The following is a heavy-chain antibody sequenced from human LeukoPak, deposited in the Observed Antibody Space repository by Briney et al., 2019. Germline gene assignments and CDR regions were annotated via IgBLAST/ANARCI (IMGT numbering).Heavy chain of an antibody. D-gene: IGHD4/OR15-4a*01. CDR1: GFTFSSYS. J-gene: IGHJ6*02. Sequence: PGGSLRLSCAASGFTFSSYSMNWVRQAPGKGLEWVSSISSSSSYIYYADSVKGRFTISRDNAKNSLYLQMNSLRAEDTAVYYCARDCGSGARRTYGMDVWGQGTTVTVSS. CDR3: ARDCGSGARRTYGMDV. V-gene: IGHV3-21*01. CDR2: ISSSSSYI.